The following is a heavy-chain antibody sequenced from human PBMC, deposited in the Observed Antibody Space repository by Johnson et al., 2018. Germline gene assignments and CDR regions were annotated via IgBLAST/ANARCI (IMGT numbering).Heavy chain of an antibody. CDR3: AKVFRERYYGAVNPSYYYMDV. V-gene: IGHV3-23*04. CDR1: GFSFSTVA. D-gene: IGHD4-17*01. J-gene: IGHJ6*03. Sequence: EVQLVESGGGLGQPGDSLRLSCTASGFSFSTVAMSWVRQAPGKGLEWVASISSDSDRRFYADSVKGRFIISRDNSKNMVYVQMNSLKGEDTAVYYCAKVFRERYYGAVNPSYYYMDVWGKGTTVTVSS. CDR2: ISSDSDRR.